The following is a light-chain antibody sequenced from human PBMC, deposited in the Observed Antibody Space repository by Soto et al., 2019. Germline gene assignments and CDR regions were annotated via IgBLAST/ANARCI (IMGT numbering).Light chain of an antibody. J-gene: IGLJ2*01. Sequence: QSVLTQPASVSGSPGQSITISCTGTSRDVGGYNYVSWHQQHPGKAPKVIITEVSNRPSGVSNRFSGSKSGNTASLTISGLQAEDEADYYCCSYAGSYTYVVFGGGTKLTVL. V-gene: IGLV2-14*01. CDR2: EVS. CDR1: SRDVGGYNY. CDR3: CSYAGSYTYVV.